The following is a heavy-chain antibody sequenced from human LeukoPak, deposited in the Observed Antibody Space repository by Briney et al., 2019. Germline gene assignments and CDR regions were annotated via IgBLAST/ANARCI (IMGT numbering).Heavy chain of an antibody. V-gene: IGHV3-23*01. J-gene: IGHJ6*03. D-gene: IGHD6-6*01. CDR2: ISGSGGST. Sequence: GGSLRLSCAASGFTFSSYWMSWVRQAPGKGLEWVSAISGSGGSTYYADSVKGRFTISRDNSKNTLYLQMNSLRAEDTAVYYCAKRDHYSSSPRRYYMDVWGKGTTVTVSS. CDR3: AKRDHYSSSPRRYYMDV. CDR1: GFTFSSYW.